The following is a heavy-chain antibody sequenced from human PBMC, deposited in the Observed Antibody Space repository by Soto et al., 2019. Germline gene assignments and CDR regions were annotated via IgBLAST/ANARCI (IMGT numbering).Heavy chain of an antibody. CDR3: AREDSIVITAVSDF. CDR2: ISKSHYT. CDR1: VFAFSNYG. Sequence: GGSLVVSSKFSVFAFSNYGISWVHRAPGKGLEWVSSISKSHYTYYSDSVKGRFTISRDNAKNSVSLQMNTLRVEDTAVYYCAREDSIVITAVSDFWGQGTMVTVSS. J-gene: IGHJ4*02. D-gene: IGHD2-2*01. V-gene: IGHV3-21*01.